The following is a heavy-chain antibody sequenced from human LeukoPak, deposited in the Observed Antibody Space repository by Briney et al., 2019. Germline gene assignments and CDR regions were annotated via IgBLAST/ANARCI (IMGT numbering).Heavy chain of an antibody. V-gene: IGHV3-48*01. CDR1: GFTFSNYN. CDR3: ARQKWVPRGNSAFDI. Sequence: GGSLRLSCAASGFTFSNYNMNWVRQAPGKGLEWVSYISSSSSSIYHADSVMGRFTISRDNAKNSLYLQMNSLTAEDTAVYYCARQKWVPRGNSAFDIWGQGTMVTVSS. CDR2: ISSSSSSI. D-gene: IGHD1-26*01. J-gene: IGHJ3*02.